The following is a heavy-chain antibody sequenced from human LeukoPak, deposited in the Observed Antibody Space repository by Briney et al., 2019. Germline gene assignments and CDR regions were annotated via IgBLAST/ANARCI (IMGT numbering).Heavy chain of an antibody. CDR3: ASGVVVVPATRPMDV. Sequence: SQTLSLTCTVSGGSISSGGYYWSWIRQPPGKGLEWIGYIHHSGSTQNNPSLKSRVTISVDWSKNQFSLKLSSVTAADTAVYYCASGVVVVPATRPMDVWGKGTTVTVSS. CDR2: IHHSGST. J-gene: IGHJ6*04. D-gene: IGHD2-2*01. CDR1: GGSISSGGYY. V-gene: IGHV4-30-2*01.